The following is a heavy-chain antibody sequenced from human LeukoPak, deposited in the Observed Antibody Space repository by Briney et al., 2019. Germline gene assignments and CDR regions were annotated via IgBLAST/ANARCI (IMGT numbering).Heavy chain of an antibody. CDR1: GGSISSYY. D-gene: IGHD2-21*02. V-gene: IGHV4-59*01. Sequence: SETLSLTCTVCGGSISSYYWSWIRQPPGKGLEWIGYIYYSGSTNYNPSLKSRVTISVDTSKNQFSLKLSSVTAADTAVYYCASGVTATPLDYWGQGTLVTVSS. CDR3: ASGVTATPLDY. J-gene: IGHJ4*02. CDR2: IYYSGST.